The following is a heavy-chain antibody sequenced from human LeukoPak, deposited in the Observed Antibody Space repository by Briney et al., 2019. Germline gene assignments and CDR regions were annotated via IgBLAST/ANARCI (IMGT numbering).Heavy chain of an antibody. CDR1: GFTFSGSA. J-gene: IGHJ5*02. D-gene: IGHD3-3*01. V-gene: IGHV3-73*01. CDR2: IRSKANSYAT. Sequence: GGSLKLSCAASGFTFSGSAMHWVRQASGKGLEWVGRIRSKANSYATAYAASVKGGFTISRDDSKNTAYLQVNSLKTEDTAVYYCTLIELWSGLLPFDPWGQGTLVTVSS. CDR3: TLIELWSGLLPFDP.